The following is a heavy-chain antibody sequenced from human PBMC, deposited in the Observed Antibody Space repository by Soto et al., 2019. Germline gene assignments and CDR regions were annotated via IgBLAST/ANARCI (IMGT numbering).Heavy chain of an antibody. Sequence: QVHLVQSGAEVKEPGASVRVSCKASGYTFSSYAISWVRQAPGQGLEWMGGIIPIFGTANYAQKFQGRVTITADESTSTAYMELSSLRSEDTAVYYCASSPAGTYYFDYWGQGTLVTVSS. D-gene: IGHD1-7*01. CDR3: ASSPAGTYYFDY. CDR1: GYTFSSYA. J-gene: IGHJ4*02. CDR2: IIPIFGTA. V-gene: IGHV1-69*13.